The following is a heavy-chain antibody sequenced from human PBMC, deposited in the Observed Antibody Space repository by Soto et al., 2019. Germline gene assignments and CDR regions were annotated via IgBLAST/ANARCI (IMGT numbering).Heavy chain of an antibody. D-gene: IGHD6-19*01. Sequence: SGPTLVNPTQTLTLTCTFSGFSLTTSGVGVGWIRQPPGKALEWLALIYWKDEKRYSPSLKSRLTITKDTSKNQVVLTMTNIDPVDTATYHCAHRLRWLANFDYCGQGTLVTVSS. V-gene: IGHV2-5*01. CDR3: AHRLRWLANFDY. J-gene: IGHJ4*02. CDR1: GFSLTTSGVG. CDR2: IYWKDEK.